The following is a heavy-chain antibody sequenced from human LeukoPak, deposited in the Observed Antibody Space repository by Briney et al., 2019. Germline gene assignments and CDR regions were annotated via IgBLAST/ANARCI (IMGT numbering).Heavy chain of an antibody. Sequence: PGRSLRLSCAASGFTFSSYSMNWVRQAPGKGLEWVSYISSSSSTIYYADSVKGRFTISRDNAKNSLYLQMNSLRAEDTAVYYCARARVPAPFDYWGQGTLVTVSS. CDR2: ISSSSSTI. CDR1: GFTFSSYS. J-gene: IGHJ4*02. V-gene: IGHV3-48*01. CDR3: ARARVPAPFDY. D-gene: IGHD2-2*01.